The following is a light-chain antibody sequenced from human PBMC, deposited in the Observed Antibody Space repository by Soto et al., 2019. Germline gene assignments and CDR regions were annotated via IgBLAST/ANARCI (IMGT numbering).Light chain of an antibody. CDR3: QQYNYWRT. CDR1: QSVRSN. V-gene: IGKV3D-15*01. J-gene: IGKJ1*01. CDR2: GAS. Sequence: IVLSQSPATLSVSPGEWATLSCRASQSVRSNLAWYQQKPGQPPRLVISGASTRAPGIPARFSGFGSGTDFTLTISSLQSEDFAVYYCQQYNYWRTFGQGTKVDI.